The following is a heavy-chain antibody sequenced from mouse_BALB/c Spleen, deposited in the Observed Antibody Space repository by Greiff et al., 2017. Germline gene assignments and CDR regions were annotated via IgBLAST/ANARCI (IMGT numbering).Heavy chain of an antibody. V-gene: IGHV3-6*02. CDR3: ASYDGYYPFAY. CDR1: GYSITSGYY. J-gene: IGHJ3*01. D-gene: IGHD2-3*01. CDR2: ISYDGSN. Sequence: EVQLVESGPGLVKPSQSLSLTCSVTGYSITSGYYWNWIRQFPGNKLEWMGYISYDGSNNYNPSLKNRISITRDTSKNQFFLKLNSVTTEDTATYYCASYDGYYPFAYWGQGTLVTVSA.